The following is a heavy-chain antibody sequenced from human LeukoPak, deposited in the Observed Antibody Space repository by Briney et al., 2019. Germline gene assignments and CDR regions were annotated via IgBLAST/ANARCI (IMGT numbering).Heavy chain of an antibody. D-gene: IGHD2-15*01. CDR1: GYSFTSYW. CDR3: ARRGGGSLNYCYYMDV. Sequence: GESLKISCKGSGYSFTSYWIGWVRQMPGKGLEWMGIIYPGDSDTRYSPSFQGQVTISADKSISTAYLQWSSLKASDTAMYYCARRGGGSLNYCYYMDVWGKGTTVTVSS. CDR2: IYPGDSDT. J-gene: IGHJ6*03. V-gene: IGHV5-51*01.